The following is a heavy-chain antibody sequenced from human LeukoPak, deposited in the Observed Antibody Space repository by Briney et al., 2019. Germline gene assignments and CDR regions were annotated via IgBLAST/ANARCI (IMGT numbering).Heavy chain of an antibody. CDR3: AKYLSGSFDY. J-gene: IGHJ4*02. CDR1: GFTFSAFN. V-gene: IGHV3-30*18. CDR2: ISHDGRNK. D-gene: IGHD3-22*01. Sequence: GGSLRLSCAAAGFTFSAFNIHWVRQAPGKGLEWVAVISHDGRNKYFADSVKGRFTISRDNSKNTVYLQMNSLRAEDTAVYYYAKYLSGSFDYWGQGTLVTVSS.